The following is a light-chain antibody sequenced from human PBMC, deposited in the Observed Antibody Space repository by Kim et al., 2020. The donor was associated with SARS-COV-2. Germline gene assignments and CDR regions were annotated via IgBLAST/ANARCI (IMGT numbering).Light chain of an antibody. Sequence: AIQMTQSPSSLSASVGDRVTFTCRASQGIRDDVGWYQQKSGKAPKLLISAASNLQSGVPSRFSGSGSGTDFTLIISSLQPEDSATYYCLQDYSYPITFGQGTRLEIK. V-gene: IGKV1-6*01. J-gene: IGKJ5*01. CDR1: QGIRDD. CDR2: AAS. CDR3: LQDYSYPIT.